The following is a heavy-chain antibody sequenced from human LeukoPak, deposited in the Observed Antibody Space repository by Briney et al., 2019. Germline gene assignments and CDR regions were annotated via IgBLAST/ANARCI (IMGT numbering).Heavy chain of an antibody. CDR1: GFTFSSHG. CDR2: ITGSGGNR. D-gene: IGHD5-12*01. J-gene: IGHJ4*02. V-gene: IGHV3-23*01. Sequence: GETLRLSCAASGFTFSSHGMNWVRQAPGKGLEWVSGITGSGGNRYYADSVKGRFTISRDNSKNALYLQMNSLRAEDTAVYYCARDRGYSGYDLGYWGQGTLVTVSS. CDR3: ARDRGYSGYDLGY.